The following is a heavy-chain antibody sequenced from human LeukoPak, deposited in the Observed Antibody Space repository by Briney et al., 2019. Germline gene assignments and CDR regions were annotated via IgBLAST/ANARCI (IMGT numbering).Heavy chain of an antibody. J-gene: IGHJ4*02. CDR1: GFRFSSYA. CDR3: ARAGDYWSHYFDY. D-gene: IGHD4-17*01. CDR2: IYTDGST. V-gene: IGHV3-53*01. Sequence: GGSLRLSCAASGFRFSSYAMSWVRQAPGKGLEWVSVIYTDGSTYYADSVKGRFTISRDNSKNTVDLQMNNLSVEDTAVYYCARAGDYWSHYFDYWGQGALVTVSS.